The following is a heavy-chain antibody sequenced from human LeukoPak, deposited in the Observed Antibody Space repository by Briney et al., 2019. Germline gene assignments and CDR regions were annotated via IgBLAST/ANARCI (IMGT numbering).Heavy chain of an antibody. J-gene: IGHJ4*02. V-gene: IGHV1-69*13. CDR1: GGTFSSYA. D-gene: IGHD6-19*01. CDR3: ARGRQQWLVRALDYFDY. Sequence: SVKVSCKASGGTFSSYAISWVRQAPGQGLEWMGGIVPIFGTANYAQKFQGRVTITADESTSTAYMELSSLRSEDTAVYYCARGRQQWLVRALDYFDYWGQGTLVTVSS. CDR2: IVPIFGTA.